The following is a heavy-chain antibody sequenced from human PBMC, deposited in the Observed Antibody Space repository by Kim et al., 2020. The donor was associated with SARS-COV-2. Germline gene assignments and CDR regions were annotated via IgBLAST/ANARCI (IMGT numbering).Heavy chain of an antibody. V-gene: IGHV1-18*01. D-gene: IGHD1-26*01. CDR3: TRGGGWDKGHYNYGMDV. CDR2: ISAYNGNT. CDR1: GYTFTSYG. Sequence: ASVKVSCKASGYTFTSYGISWVRQAPGQGLEGMGWISAYNGNTNYAQKLQGRVTMSTDTSTSTAYMELRSLRADDTAVYYCTRGGGWDKGHYNYGMDVWGQGTTGTASS. J-gene: IGHJ6*02.